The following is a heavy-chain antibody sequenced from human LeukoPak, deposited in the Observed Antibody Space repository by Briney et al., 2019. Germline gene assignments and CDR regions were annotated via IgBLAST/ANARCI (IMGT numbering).Heavy chain of an antibody. CDR3: ARGPHYYGSGSYYGAY. CDR1: GGTFSSYA. V-gene: IGHV1-69*05. CDR2: IIPIFGTA. J-gene: IGHJ4*02. Sequence: SVKVSCKASGGTFSSYAISWVRQAPGQGLEWMGGIIPIFGTANYAQKFQGRVTITTDESTSTAYMELRSLRSEDTAVYYCARGPHYYGSGSYYGAYWGQGTLVTVSS. D-gene: IGHD3-10*01.